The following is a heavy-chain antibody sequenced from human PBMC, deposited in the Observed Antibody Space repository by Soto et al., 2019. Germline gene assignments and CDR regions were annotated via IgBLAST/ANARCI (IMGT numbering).Heavy chain of an antibody. D-gene: IGHD3-9*01. CDR2: VSPDRGNA. J-gene: IGHJ4*02. CDR3: EVTTGY. V-gene: IGHV1-8*01. CDR1: GYTFTDYD. Sequence: QVQVVQSKAEVKRPGASVKVSCKTSGYTFTDYDINWVRQAPGQGLEWMGWVSPDRGNAGYAQQLQGRVSMPSDTSTSTVYMELTSLRSEDTAVYFCEVTTGYWGQGTMVTVSS.